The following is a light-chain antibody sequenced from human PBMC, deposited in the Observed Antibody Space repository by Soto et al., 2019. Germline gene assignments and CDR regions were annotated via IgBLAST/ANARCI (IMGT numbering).Light chain of an antibody. Sequence: QPVLTQPPSVSGAPGQRVTISCTGSSSNIGAGYDVHWYQQLPGTAPKVLIYGNNNRPSGVPDRFSGSKYVTSASLTIPGLQAEDEADYYCPSYDSSLGVFGTGTKLTVL. CDR2: GNN. V-gene: IGLV1-40*01. J-gene: IGLJ1*01. CDR1: SSNIGAGYD. CDR3: PSYDSSLGV.